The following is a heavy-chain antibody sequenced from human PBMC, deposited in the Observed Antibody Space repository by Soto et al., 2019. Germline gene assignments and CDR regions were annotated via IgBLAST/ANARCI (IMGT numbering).Heavy chain of an antibody. Sequence: SETLSLTCTVSGGSISSSSYYWGWIRQPPGKGLEWIGSIYYSGSTYYNPSLKSRVTISVDTSKNQFSLKLSSVTAADTAVYYCARDGSSGDLGAFDIWGQGTMVTVSS. CDR3: ARDGSSGDLGAFDI. J-gene: IGHJ3*02. CDR2: IYYSGST. CDR1: GGSISSSSYY. D-gene: IGHD7-27*01. V-gene: IGHV4-39*07.